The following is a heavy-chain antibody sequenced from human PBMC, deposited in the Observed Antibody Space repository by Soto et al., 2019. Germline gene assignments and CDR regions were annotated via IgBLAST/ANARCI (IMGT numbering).Heavy chain of an antibody. D-gene: IGHD3-22*01. V-gene: IGHV1-69*06. CDR1: GGTFSSYA. J-gene: IGHJ4*02. CDR3: ARESLAVITAGGLDY. Sequence: ASVKVSCKASGGTFSSYAISWVRQAPGQGLEWMGGIIPIFGTANYVQKFQGRVTITADKSTSTAYMELSSLRSEDTAVYYCARESLAVITAGGLDYWGQGTLVTVSS. CDR2: IIPIFGTA.